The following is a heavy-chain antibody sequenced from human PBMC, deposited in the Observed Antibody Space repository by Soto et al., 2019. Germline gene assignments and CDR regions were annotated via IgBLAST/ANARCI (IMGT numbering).Heavy chain of an antibody. Sequence: QVQLVQSGAEVKKPGASVKVSCKASGYTFTGYYMHWVRQAPGQGLEWMGWINPNSGGTNYAQKCQGRVTMTRDTSISTAYMELSRLRSDDTAVYYCARSPRAAAGAVDPWGQGTLVTVSS. CDR1: GYTFTGYY. J-gene: IGHJ5*02. CDR3: ARSPRAAAGAVDP. CDR2: INPNSGGT. V-gene: IGHV1-2*02. D-gene: IGHD6-13*01.